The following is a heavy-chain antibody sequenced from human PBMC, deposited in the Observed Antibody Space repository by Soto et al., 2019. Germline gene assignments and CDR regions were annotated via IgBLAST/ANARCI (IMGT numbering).Heavy chain of an antibody. CDR3: STGVIWIGYFTVDS. CDR1: GGSFGNSA. V-gene: IGHV1-69*13. Sequence: SVKVSCKASGGSFGNSAINWVRQTPGQGLEWLGGFIPVYRTLNYAQKFQGRVTITADESTGTAFMTLSSLASDDTAVYYCSTGVIWIGYFTVDSWGQGTRVTVSS. D-gene: IGHD3-3*01. CDR2: FIPVYRTL. J-gene: IGHJ4*02.